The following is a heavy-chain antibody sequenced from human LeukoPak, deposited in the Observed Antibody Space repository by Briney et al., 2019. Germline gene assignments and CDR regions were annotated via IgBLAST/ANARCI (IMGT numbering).Heavy chain of an antibody. D-gene: IGHD1-26*01. CDR1: GFSFSSYG. CDR3: ATDLCSGSSSDWYFDI. J-gene: IGHJ2*01. Sequence: PGGSLRLSCAASGFSFSSYGMHWVRQAPGKGLEWVGVISDDGRSKDYADSVKGRFTISRDNSKDTLYLQMNSLRAEDTAVYYCATDLCSGSSSDWYFDIWGRGTLVTVSS. CDR2: ISDDGRSK. V-gene: IGHV3-30*03.